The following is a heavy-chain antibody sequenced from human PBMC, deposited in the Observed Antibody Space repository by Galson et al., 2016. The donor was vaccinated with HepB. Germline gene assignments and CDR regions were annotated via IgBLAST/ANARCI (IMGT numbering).Heavy chain of an antibody. CDR2: IDPSESYA. V-gene: IGHV5-10-1*01. CDR1: GYSFTSYW. J-gene: IGHJ6*02. CDR3: ARHEGYGSGAYYYNGLDG. D-gene: IGHD3-10*01. Sequence: QSGAEVKKPGESLRTSCKGSGYSFTSYWISWVRQMPGKGLEWMGKIDPSESYADYSPSFQGHVTISVDRSINTASLHWRSLQATDTAMYYCARHEGYGSGAYYYNGLDGWGQGTSVTVTS.